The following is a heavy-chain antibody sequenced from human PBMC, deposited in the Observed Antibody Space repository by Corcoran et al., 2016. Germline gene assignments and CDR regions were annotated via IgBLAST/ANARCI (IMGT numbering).Heavy chain of an antibody. D-gene: IGHD2-15*01. CDR1: GYPFTRYG. J-gene: IGHJ4*02. V-gene: IGHV1-18*01. CDR3: ARDLWVVVAARGYDY. CDR2: LCAYNGNT. Sequence: QVQLVQSGAEVKKPGSSVKVSCKASGYPFTRYGISWVRQAPGQGLEWMGWLCAYNGNTNYAQKLQGRVTMTPDTSTSTAYMELRSLRSDDTAVYYCARDLWVVVAARGYDYWGQGTLVTVSS.